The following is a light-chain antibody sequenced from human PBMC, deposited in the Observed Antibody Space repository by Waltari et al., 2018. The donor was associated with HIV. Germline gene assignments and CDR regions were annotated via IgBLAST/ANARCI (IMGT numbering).Light chain of an antibody. CDR2: LAS. CDR1: QSLLRDTGNNY. CDR3: MEVIQTPYT. J-gene: IGKJ2*01. V-gene: IGKV2-28*01. Sequence: DIVMTQSPLSLPVTPGEPASISCRSSQSLLRDTGNNYLDWYMQKPGPSPRLLIFLASNRASVVADRFSGTGSGTDFTLKISRVEAEDVVIYYCMEVIQTPYTFGQGTKLEIK.